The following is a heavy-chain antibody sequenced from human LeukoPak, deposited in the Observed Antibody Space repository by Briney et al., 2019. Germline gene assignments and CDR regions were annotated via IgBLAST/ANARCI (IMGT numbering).Heavy chain of an antibody. D-gene: IGHD2-21*02. V-gene: IGHV1-69*06. CDR2: INPIFGTA. Sequence: ASVKVSCKASGGTFSSYAISWVRQATGQGREWMGGINPIFGTANYAQKFQGRVTITADKSTSTAYMELSSLRSEDTAVYYCARAGDCGGDCQDDLAFDYWGQGTLVTVSS. CDR1: GGTFSSYA. J-gene: IGHJ4*02. CDR3: ARAGDCGGDCQDDLAFDY.